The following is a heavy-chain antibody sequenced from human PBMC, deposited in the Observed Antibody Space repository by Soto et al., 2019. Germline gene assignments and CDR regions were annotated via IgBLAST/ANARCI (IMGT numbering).Heavy chain of an antibody. J-gene: IGHJ6*02. CDR2: IYYSGST. CDR3: ARTGYGDYYYYYGMDV. V-gene: IGHV4-30-4*01. CDR1: GGSIISGDYY. Sequence: SETLSLTCTVSGGSIISGDYYWIWIRQPPGKGLEWIGYIYYSGSTYYNPSLKSRVTISVDTSKNQFSLKLSSVTAADTAVYYCARTGYGDYYYYYGMDVWGQGTTVTVSS. D-gene: IGHD5-18*01.